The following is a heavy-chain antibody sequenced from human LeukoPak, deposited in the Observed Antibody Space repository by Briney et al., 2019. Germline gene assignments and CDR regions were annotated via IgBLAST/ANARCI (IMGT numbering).Heavy chain of an antibody. D-gene: IGHD3-10*01. J-gene: IGHJ6*02. CDR1: GGSFSGYY. CDR2: INHSGST. V-gene: IGHV4-34*01. Sequence: PSETLSLTCAVYGGSFSGYYWSWIRQPPGKGLEWIGEINHSGSTNYNPSLKSRVTISVDTSKNQFSLKLSSVTAADTAVYYCARNYYGSGSYYKGLHLHYYYGMDVWGQGTTVTVSS. CDR3: ARNYYGSGSYYKGLHLHYYYGMDV.